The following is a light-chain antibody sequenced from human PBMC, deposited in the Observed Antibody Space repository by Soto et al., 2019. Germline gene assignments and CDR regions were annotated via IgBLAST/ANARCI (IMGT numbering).Light chain of an antibody. CDR1: SSDVGGYNS. J-gene: IGLJ2*01. Sequence: QPALTQPASVSGSPGQSITISCTGTSSDVGGYNSVSWYQQHPGKVPKLMVYDVSNRPSGVPNRFSGSKSGNTASLTISGLQAEDEADYYCTSYTSSSTLVFGGGTKVTVL. V-gene: IGLV2-14*01. CDR3: TSYTSSSTLV. CDR2: DVS.